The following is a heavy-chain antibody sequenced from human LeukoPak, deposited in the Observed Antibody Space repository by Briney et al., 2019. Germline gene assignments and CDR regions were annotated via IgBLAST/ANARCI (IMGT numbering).Heavy chain of an antibody. CDR1: GXSISSSSYY. CDR2: IYSSGTT. V-gene: IGHV4-39*01. D-gene: IGHD2-15*01. Sequence: PSETLSLTCTVSGXSISSSSYYWGWIRQPPGKGLECIGNIYSSGTTYYNPSLKSRVTISIDTSKSQFSLRLSSVTAADTAVYYCARHGGSCYPAACWFDPWGQGTLVTVSS. J-gene: IGHJ5*02. CDR3: ARHGGSCYPAACWFDP.